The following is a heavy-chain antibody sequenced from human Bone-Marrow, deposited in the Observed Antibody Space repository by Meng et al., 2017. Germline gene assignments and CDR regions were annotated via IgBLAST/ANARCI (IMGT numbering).Heavy chain of an antibody. V-gene: IGHV4-34*01. CDR3: AKARLWGDNWFDP. Sequence: HGQLQQWGAGLLKPSGPLSLPCAVYGGSFSGYYWSWIRQPPGKGLEWIGEINHSGSTNYNPSLKSRVTISVDTSKNQFSLKLSSVTAADTAVYYCAKARLWGDNWFDPWGQGTLVTVSS. D-gene: IGHD3-16*01. J-gene: IGHJ5*02. CDR1: GGSFSGYY. CDR2: INHSGST.